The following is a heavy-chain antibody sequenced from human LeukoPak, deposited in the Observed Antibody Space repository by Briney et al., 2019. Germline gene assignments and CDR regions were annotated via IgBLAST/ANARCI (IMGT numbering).Heavy chain of an antibody. Sequence: GGSLRLSCAASGFTVSSNYMSWVRQAPGKGLEWVSVIYSGGSTYYADSVKGRFTISRDNSKNTLYLQMNSLRAEDTAVYYCASIGGGSSWYWFDPWGQGTLVTVSS. V-gene: IGHV3-66*02. CDR1: GFTVSSNY. CDR2: IYSGGST. J-gene: IGHJ5*02. CDR3: ASIGGGSSWYWFDP. D-gene: IGHD6-13*01.